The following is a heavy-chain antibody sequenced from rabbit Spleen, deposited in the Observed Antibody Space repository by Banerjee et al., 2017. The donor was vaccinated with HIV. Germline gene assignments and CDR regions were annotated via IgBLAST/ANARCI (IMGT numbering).Heavy chain of an antibody. Sequence: QSLEESGGDLVKPGASLTLTCTASGFSFSSSYYMCWVRQAPGKGLEWIGCIGAGSSGDTYYASWAKGRFTISKTSSTTVTLQMTRLTAADTATYFCARGSATMTMVITGYYLSLWGQGTLVTVS. CDR3: ARGSATMTMVITGYYLSL. D-gene: IGHD2-1*01. J-gene: IGHJ3*01. V-gene: IGHV1S40*01. CDR1: GFSFSSSYY. CDR2: IGAGSSGDT.